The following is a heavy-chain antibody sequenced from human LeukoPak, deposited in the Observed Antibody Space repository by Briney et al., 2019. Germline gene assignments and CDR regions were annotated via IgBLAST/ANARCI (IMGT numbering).Heavy chain of an antibody. CDR3: ARGIGGGWYGFFFDY. J-gene: IGHJ4*02. CDR1: GFTFSSYA. D-gene: IGHD6-19*01. V-gene: IGHV3-23*01. CDR2: ISGSGGST. Sequence: PGGSLRLSCAASGFTFSSYAMSWVRQAPGKGLEWVSAISGSGGSTYYADSVKGRFTISRDNSKNTLYLQMNSLRAEDTAVYYCARGIGGGWYGFFFDYWGQGTLVTVSS.